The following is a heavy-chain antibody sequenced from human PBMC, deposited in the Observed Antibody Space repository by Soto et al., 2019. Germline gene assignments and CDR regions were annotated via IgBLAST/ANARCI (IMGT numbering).Heavy chain of an antibody. D-gene: IGHD1-1*01. CDR2: INAGNGDT. V-gene: IGHV1-3*01. CDR3: ARDPGTGAALRAYHFDY. CDR1: RYSFTTYA. J-gene: IGHJ4*02. Sequence: HVQLVQSGAEVKKPGASVKVSCKASRYSFTTYALHWVRQAPGQRLEWMGWINAGNGDTKYSEKFQGRVTITRDTSANTAYMELSSLRSEDTSVYYCARDPGTGAALRAYHFDYWGQGTLVTVSS.